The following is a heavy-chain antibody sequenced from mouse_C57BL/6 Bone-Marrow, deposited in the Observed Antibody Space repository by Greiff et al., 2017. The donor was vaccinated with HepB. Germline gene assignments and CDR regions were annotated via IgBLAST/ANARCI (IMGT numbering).Heavy chain of an antibody. CDR2: IHPNSGST. V-gene: IGHV1-64*01. D-gene: IGHD2-2*01. J-gene: IGHJ1*03. CDR1: GYTFTSYW. CDR3: ARRVYYGYDRWYFDV. Sequence: QVQLQQPGAELVKPGASVKLSCKASGYTFTSYWMHWVKQRPGQGLEWIGMIHPNSGSTNYNEKFKSKATLTVDKSSSTAYMQLSSLTSEDSAVYYCARRVYYGYDRWYFDVWGTGTTVTVSS.